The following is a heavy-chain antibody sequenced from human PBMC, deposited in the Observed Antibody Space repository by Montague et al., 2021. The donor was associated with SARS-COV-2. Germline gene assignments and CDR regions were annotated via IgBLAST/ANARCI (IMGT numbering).Heavy chain of an antibody. CDR2: IYYSGST. Sequence: SETLSLTCTVSGGSISSYYWSWIRQPPGKGLEWIGYIYYSGSTNYNPSLKSRVTISVDTSKNQFSLKLSSVTAADTAVYYCARGNTWEGYSCGFDYWGQGTLVTVSS. D-gene: IGHD5-18*01. J-gene: IGHJ4*02. CDR1: GGSISSYY. CDR3: ARGNTWEGYSCGFDY. V-gene: IGHV4-59*01.